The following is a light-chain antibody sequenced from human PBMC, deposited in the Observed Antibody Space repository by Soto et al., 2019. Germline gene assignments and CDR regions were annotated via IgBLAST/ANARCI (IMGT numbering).Light chain of an antibody. J-gene: IGKJ5*01. CDR1: QSISNH. CDR3: QPLQSYPIP. V-gene: IGKV1-17*01. CDR2: AAS. Sequence: RVYQTGCALSRAVEERVVIAVPSSQSISNHLNWYQQKPVKAPKLLIYAASNLQSGVPSRFRGIISGTECTLTGSSLQPDDLTTYYCQPLQSYPIPFAQGTRLEIK.